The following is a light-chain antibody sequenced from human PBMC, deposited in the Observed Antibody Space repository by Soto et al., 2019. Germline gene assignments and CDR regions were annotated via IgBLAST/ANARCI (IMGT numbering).Light chain of an antibody. Sequence: QSALTQPPSASGSPGQSVTISCTGTSSDVGGYNYVSWYQHHPGKAPKLMIYEVSKRPSGVPDRCSGSKSGNTASLIVSGLQADDEADYYCSSYGGSNNFVFGGGTKLTVL. V-gene: IGLV2-8*01. CDR3: SSYGGSNNFV. CDR1: SSDVGGYNY. J-gene: IGLJ2*01. CDR2: EVS.